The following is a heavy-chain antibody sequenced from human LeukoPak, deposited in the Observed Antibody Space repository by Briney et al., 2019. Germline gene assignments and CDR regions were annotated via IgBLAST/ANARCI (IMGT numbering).Heavy chain of an antibody. Sequence: PGGSLRLSCAASGFTVSSNYMSWVRQAPGKGLEWVAVIYSGGSTYYADSVKGRFTISRDNSKNTLYLQMNSLRAEDTAVYYCAREVAGEGVTDYWGQGTLVTVSS. V-gene: IGHV3-53*01. J-gene: IGHJ4*02. CDR3: AREVAGEGVTDY. D-gene: IGHD3-10*01. CDR1: GFTVSSNY. CDR2: IYSGGST.